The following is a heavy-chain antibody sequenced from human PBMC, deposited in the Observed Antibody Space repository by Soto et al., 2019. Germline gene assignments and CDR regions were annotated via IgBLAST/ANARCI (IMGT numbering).Heavy chain of an antibody. J-gene: IGHJ4*02. CDR3: ALRSMAVVPEY. D-gene: IGHD3-22*01. CDR1: GDSISSYY. Sequence: QVQLQESGPGLVKPSETLSLTCAVSGDSISSYYCMWIRQPPGKGLESIGYLYYGRSANYNPSLKSRFALSGDTSTNQCSLTLSSMTAADTSGYYCALRSMAVVPEYWGQGTMITFSS. V-gene: IGHV4-59*01. CDR2: LYYGRSA.